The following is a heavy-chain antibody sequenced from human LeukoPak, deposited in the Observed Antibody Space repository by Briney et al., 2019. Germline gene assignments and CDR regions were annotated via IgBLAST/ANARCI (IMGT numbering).Heavy chain of an antibody. J-gene: IGHJ4*02. CDR3: ARSPRHLQLYDY. CDR2: IYYSGST. Sequence: SETLSLTCTVSGGSISSSSYYWGWTRQPPGKGLEGIGSIYYSGSTYYNPSLKSRVTISVDTSKNQFSLKLSSVTAADTAVYYCARSPRHLQLYDYWGQGTLVTVSS. V-gene: IGHV4-39*01. CDR1: GGSISSSSYY. D-gene: IGHD4-11*01.